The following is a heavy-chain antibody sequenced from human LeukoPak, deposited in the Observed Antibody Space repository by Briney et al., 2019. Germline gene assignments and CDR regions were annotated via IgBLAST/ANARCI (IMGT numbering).Heavy chain of an antibody. Sequence: GASVKVSCKTSGGTFNNYIISWVRQAPGQGLEWVGTIILILDIANYAQKFQGRVAITADTSTSTAYMELSDPGSEDTAVYFCAREPEGLTTESHWGQGTLVTVSS. V-gene: IGHV1-69*04. CDR1: GGTFNNYI. J-gene: IGHJ4*02. CDR3: AREPEGLTTESH. D-gene: IGHD1-14*01. CDR2: IILILDIA.